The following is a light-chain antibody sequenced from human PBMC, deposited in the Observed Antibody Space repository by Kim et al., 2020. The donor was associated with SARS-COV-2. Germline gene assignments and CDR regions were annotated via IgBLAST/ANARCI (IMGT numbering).Light chain of an antibody. J-gene: IGKJ2*01. CDR3: QQYLSWPPLNT. V-gene: IGKV3D-15*01. CDR2: GAS. Sequence: EIVLTQSPATLSVSPGETVTLSCRTSKYIGNNLAWYQHKPGRAPRLLIYGASTRATDAPVTFSGTGSGTEFTLTISSLQSEDLAVYYCQQYLSWPPLNTFGQGTTLEI. CDR1: KYIGNN.